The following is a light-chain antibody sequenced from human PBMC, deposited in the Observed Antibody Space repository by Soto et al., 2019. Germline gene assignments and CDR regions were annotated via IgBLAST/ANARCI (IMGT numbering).Light chain of an antibody. Sequence: IVLKQSPATLSLSPGERATLSCRASQSVSSYLAWYQQKPGQAPRLLIYDASNRATGIPARFSGSGSGTDFTLTISSLEPEDFAVYCCQQCGSSPITFGQGTRLDIK. J-gene: IGKJ5*01. V-gene: IGKV3-11*01. CDR1: QSVSSY. CDR3: QQCGSSPIT. CDR2: DAS.